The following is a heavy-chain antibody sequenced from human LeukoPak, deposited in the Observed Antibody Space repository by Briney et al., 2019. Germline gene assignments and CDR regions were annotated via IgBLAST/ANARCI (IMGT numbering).Heavy chain of an antibody. J-gene: IGHJ5*02. CDR2: MNPNSGNT. CDR3: ARAGRSGWYFAHSNWFDP. Sequence: GASVKVSCKASGYTFTNYDINWVRQATGQGLEWMGWMNPNSGNTGYAQKFQGRVTMTRNTSISTAYMELSSLRSEDTAVYYCARAGRSGWYFAHSNWFDPWGQGTLVTVSS. V-gene: IGHV1-8*01. D-gene: IGHD6-19*01. CDR1: GYTFTNYD.